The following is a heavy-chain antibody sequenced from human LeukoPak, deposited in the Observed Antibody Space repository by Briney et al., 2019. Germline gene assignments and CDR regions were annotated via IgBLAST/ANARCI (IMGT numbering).Heavy chain of an antibody. D-gene: IGHD2-2*01. CDR3: ARGEVVPAASYNWFDP. CDR1: GYTFTGYY. V-gene: IGHV1-2*02. Sequence: GASVKVSCKASGYTFTGYYMHWVRQAPGQGLEWMGWINPNSGGTNYAQKFQGRVTMTRDTSISTAYMELGRLRSDDTAVYYCARGEVVPAASYNWFDPWGQGTLVTVSS. J-gene: IGHJ5*02. CDR2: INPNSGGT.